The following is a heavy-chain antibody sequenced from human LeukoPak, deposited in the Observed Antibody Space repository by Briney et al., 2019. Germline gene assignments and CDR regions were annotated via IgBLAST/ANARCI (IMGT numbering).Heavy chain of an antibody. CDR2: ISGSGGST. Sequence: PSETLSLTCTVSGGSISSYYWSWVRQAPGKGLEWVSAISGSGGSTYYADSVKGRFTISRDNSMDRLYLQMNGLRLADTAVYYCARARSGYSSSWNLDYWGQGTLVTISS. CDR1: GGSISSYY. CDR3: ARARSGYSSSWNLDY. V-gene: IGHV3-23*01. D-gene: IGHD6-13*01. J-gene: IGHJ4*02.